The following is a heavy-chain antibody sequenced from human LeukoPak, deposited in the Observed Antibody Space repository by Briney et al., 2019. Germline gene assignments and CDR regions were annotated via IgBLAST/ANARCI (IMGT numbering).Heavy chain of an antibody. CDR1: GFTVNSYY. D-gene: IGHD4-17*01. J-gene: IGHJ2*01. CDR3: ARVMTATTYWYFDL. CDR2: IFIGGST. V-gene: IGHV3-66*02. Sequence: GGSLRLSCAASGFTVNSYYMTWVRQAPGKGLEWVSVIFIGGSTYYADSVKGRFAISRDSSKNTVYLQMDSLRVEDTAVYYCARVMTATTYWYFDLWGRGSLVTASS.